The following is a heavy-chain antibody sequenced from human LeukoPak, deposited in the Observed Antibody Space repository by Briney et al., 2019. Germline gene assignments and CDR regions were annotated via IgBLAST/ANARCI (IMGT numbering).Heavy chain of an antibody. V-gene: IGHV1-2*02. CDR1: GYTFTGYY. J-gene: IGHJ6*03. CDR3: ARDMAVAGTMRYYYYMDV. D-gene: IGHD6-19*01. CDR2: IYPNSGGT. Sequence: ASVKVSCKASGYTFTGYYMHWVRQAPGQGLEWMGWIYPNSGGTNYAQKFQGRVTMTRDTSISTAYMELSRLRSDDTAVYYCARDMAVAGTMRYYYYMDVWGKGTTVTVSS.